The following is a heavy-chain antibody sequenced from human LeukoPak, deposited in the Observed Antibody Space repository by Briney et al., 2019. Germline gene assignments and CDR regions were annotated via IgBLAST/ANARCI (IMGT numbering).Heavy chain of an antibody. V-gene: IGHV1-2*02. CDR2: INPNSGGT. CDR1: GYTFTSYG. Sequence: GASVKVSCKASGYTFTSYGISWVRQAPGQGLEWMGWINPNSGGTNYAQKFQGRVTMTRDTSISTAYMELSRLRSDDTAVYYCARAREYYYDSSGYYIAGGFDPWGQGTLVTVSS. D-gene: IGHD3-22*01. J-gene: IGHJ5*02. CDR3: ARAREYYYDSSGYYIAGGFDP.